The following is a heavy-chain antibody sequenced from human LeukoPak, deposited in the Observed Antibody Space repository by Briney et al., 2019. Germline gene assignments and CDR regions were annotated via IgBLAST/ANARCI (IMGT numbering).Heavy chain of an antibody. J-gene: IGHJ6*02. V-gene: IGHV1-8*01. CDR3: ARGGTRYCASTSCSDYYYYGVDV. CDR1: GYTFSNYD. Sequence: ASVKVSCKASGYTFSNYDINWVRQAYGQGLEWMGWMNLNSANTGHAQKFQGRVTMTTNTSINTAYMELSSLRSEDTALYYCARGGTRYCASTSCSDYYYYGVDVWGQGTTVTVSS. CDR2: MNLNSANT. D-gene: IGHD2-2*01.